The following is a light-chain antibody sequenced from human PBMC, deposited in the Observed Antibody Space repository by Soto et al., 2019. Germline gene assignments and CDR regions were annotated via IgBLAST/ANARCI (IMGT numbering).Light chain of an antibody. CDR1: SSNIGGNS. J-gene: IGLJ1*01. CDR2: DDD. CDR3: GSWDSSLTAYL. Sequence: QAVMTQPPSVSAAPGQKVTISCSGSSSNIGGNSVSWYQQFPGTAPKLLIYDDDKRPSGIPDRFSGSKSGTSATLGITGFQTGDEADYYCGSWDSSLTAYLFATGTKVTVL. V-gene: IGLV1-51*01.